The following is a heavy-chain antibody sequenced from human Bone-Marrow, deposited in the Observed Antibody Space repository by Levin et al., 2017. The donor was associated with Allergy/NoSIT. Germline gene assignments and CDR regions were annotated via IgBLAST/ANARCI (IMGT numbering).Heavy chain of an antibody. CDR2: IRPRAYGGTQ. CDR3: TRGRPWTAMGQYYFDY. CDR1: GFTFGDYA. D-gene: IGHD5-18*01. Sequence: GGSLRLSCTGSGFTFGDYAMTWFRQAPGKGLEWVGFIRPRAYGGTQEQAASVKGRFTISRDDSKSIAYLLMNSLKIEDTAVYYCTRGRPWTAMGQYYFDYWGQGTLVTVSS. J-gene: IGHJ4*02. V-gene: IGHV3-49*03.